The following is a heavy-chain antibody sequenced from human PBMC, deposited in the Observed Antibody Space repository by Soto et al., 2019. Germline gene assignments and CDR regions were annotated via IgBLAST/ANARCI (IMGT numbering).Heavy chain of an antibody. V-gene: IGHV1-46*01. Sequence: CASVKVSCKASGYTFTIYYMHCVLQARGQWLDWMGMINPSGGSTSYAQKFQGRVTMTRDTSTSTVYMELSSLRSEDTAVYYCARVQVGTTYYYDSSGERIYYYGMDVWGQGTTVTVSS. D-gene: IGHD3-22*01. CDR3: ARVQVGTTYYYDSSGERIYYYGMDV. J-gene: IGHJ6*02. CDR1: GYTFTIYY. CDR2: INPSGGST.